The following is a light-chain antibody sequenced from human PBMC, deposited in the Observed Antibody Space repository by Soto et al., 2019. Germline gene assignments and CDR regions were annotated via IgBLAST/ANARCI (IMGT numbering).Light chain of an antibody. J-gene: IGKJ4*01. CDR1: QSVLYRSNNKNY. Sequence: DIVMTQSPDSLAVSLGERATINCKSSQSVLYRSNNKNYLAWYQQKPGQPPKLLIYWASTRESGVPDRFSGSGSGTDFTLTISSLQAEDVAVYYCQQYYSTPHSFDGGTKVEIK. V-gene: IGKV4-1*01. CDR2: WAS. CDR3: QQYYSTPHS.